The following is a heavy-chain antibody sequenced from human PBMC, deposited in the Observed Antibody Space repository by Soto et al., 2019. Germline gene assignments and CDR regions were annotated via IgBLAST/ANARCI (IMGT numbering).Heavy chain of an antibody. J-gene: IGHJ4*02. CDR3: ATYTAFAKYHFES. CDR2: IYPSGTI. Sequence: TLSLTCTVSGVSITTNGYSWSWIRHPPGKGLEWIGYIYPSGTIFYNPSLNSRVTISADTSNNQFSLKSTSVTAADTAVYFCATYTAFAKYHFESWGRGNLVIVS. CDR1: GVSITTNGYS. V-gene: IGHV4-30-2*01. D-gene: IGHD3-16*01.